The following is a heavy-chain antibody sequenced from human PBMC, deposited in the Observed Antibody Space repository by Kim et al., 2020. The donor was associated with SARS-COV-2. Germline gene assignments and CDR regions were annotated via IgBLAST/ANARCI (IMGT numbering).Heavy chain of an antibody. CDR3: ARELGGGIWFGARYGMDV. J-gene: IGHJ6*02. CDR1: GFTFSSYW. V-gene: IGHV3-74*01. Sequence: GGSLRLSCAASGFTFSSYWMHWVRQAPGKGLVWVSRINSDGSSTSYADSVKGRFTISRDNAKNTLYLQMNSLRAEDTAVYYCARELGGGIWFGARYGMDVWGQGTTVTVSS. D-gene: IGHD3-10*01. CDR2: INSDGSST.